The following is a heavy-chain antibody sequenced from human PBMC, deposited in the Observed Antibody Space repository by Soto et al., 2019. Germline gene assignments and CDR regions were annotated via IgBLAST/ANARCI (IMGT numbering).Heavy chain of an antibody. V-gene: IGHV3-30*18. J-gene: IGHJ4*02. CDR3: AKEGDEILTGYCHFDY. D-gene: IGHD3-9*01. CDR1: GFTFSSYG. Sequence: QVQLVESGGGVVQPGRSLRLSCAASGFTFSSYGMHWVRQAPGKGLEWVAVISYDGSNKYYADSVKGRFTISRDNSKNTMYLQMNSLRAEDTAVYYCAKEGDEILTGYCHFDYWGQGTLVTVSS. CDR2: ISYDGSNK.